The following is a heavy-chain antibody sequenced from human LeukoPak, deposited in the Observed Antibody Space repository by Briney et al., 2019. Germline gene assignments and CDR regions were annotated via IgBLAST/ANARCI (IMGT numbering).Heavy chain of an antibody. CDR1: GFTFRTYW. D-gene: IGHD5/OR15-5a*01. V-gene: IGHV3-74*01. CDR2: ISSDGRNT. Sequence: GGSLRLSCAASGFTFRTYWMHWVRLAPGKGLVWVSRISSDGRNTIYPDAVKGRFTISRDNTNNILYLQMNSLRGDDTAVYYCARERDLRGAYCMDVWGKGTTVTVSS. CDR3: ARERDLRGAYCMDV. J-gene: IGHJ6*03.